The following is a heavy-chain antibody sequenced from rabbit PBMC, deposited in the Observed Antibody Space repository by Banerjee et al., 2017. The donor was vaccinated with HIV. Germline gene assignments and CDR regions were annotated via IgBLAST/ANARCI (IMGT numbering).Heavy chain of an antibody. CDR1: GFSFSSSYW. CDR3: AREIATTSSYYNL. J-gene: IGHJ3*01. D-gene: IGHD8-1*01. CDR2: IYTGDGTT. Sequence: QSLEESGGDLVKPGASLTLTCTASGFSFSSSYWICWVRQAPGKGLEWIGCIYTGDGTTYYASWAKGRFTISKTSSTTVTLQMTSLTAADTATYFCAREIATTSSYYNLWGQGTLVTVS. V-gene: IGHV1S40*01.